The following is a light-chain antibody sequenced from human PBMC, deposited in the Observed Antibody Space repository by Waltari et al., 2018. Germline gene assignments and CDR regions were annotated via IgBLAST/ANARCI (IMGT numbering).Light chain of an antibody. CDR1: SSDVGGYNR. J-gene: IGLJ2*01. Sequence: QSALTQPPSAPGSPGQSVTLSCPGTSSDVGGYNRVPWSQQHPGNAPKLLFYEVSKRPAGVPDRFAGSKSGNTAYLTVSGLQAEDEADYYCNSYAGSNSVLFGGGTKLTVL. CDR3: NSYAGSNSVL. V-gene: IGLV2-8*01. CDR2: EVS.